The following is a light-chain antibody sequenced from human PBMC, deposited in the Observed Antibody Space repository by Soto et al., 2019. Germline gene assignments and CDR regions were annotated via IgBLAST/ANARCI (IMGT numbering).Light chain of an antibody. CDR1: SSNIGNNY. V-gene: IGLV1-51*01. CDR2: DNN. J-gene: IGLJ3*02. CDR3: GTWDGSRSAHWV. Sequence: QSVLTQPPSVSAAPGQKVTISCSGSSSNIGNNYVSWYQQLPGTAPKLLIYDNNKRPSGIPDRFSGSKSGTSATLGITGLQTGDEADYYCGTWDGSRSAHWVFGGGTKLTVL.